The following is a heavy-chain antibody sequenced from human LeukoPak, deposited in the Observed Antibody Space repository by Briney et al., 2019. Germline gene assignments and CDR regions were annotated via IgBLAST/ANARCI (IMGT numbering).Heavy chain of an antibody. CDR2: IYYSGCT. Sequence: PSETLSLTCTVSGGSISSYYWSWIRQPPGKGLEWIGYIYYSGCTNYNPSLKSRVTISVDTSKNQFSLKLSSVTAADTAVYYCARDSSSFSDAFDIWGQGTMVTVSS. CDR3: ARDSSSFSDAFDI. V-gene: IGHV4-59*01. D-gene: IGHD6-13*01. J-gene: IGHJ3*02. CDR1: GGSISSYY.